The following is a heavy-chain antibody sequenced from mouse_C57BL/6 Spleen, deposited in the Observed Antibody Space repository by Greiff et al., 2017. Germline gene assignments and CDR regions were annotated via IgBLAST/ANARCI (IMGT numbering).Heavy chain of an antibody. CDR3: ERHEVDYGSSYWYFDV. CDR2: FYPGSGSI. D-gene: IGHD1-1*01. V-gene: IGHV1-62-2*01. J-gene: IGHJ1*03. Sequence: QVHVKQSGAELVKPGASVKLSCKASGYTFTEYTIHWVKQRSGQGLEWIGWFYPGSGSIKYNEKFKDKATLTADKSSSTVYMELSRLTSEDSAVYFCERHEVDYGSSYWYFDVWGTGTTVTVSS. CDR1: GYTFTEYT.